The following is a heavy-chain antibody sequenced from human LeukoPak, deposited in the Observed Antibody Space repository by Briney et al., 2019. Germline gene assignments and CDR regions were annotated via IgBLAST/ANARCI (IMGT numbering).Heavy chain of an antibody. CDR2: IGGNNI. CDR3: ARETIAVFGDAFDI. Sequence: PGGSLRLSCAASEFTLSSYEMNWVRQAPGKGLEWLSYIGGNNIYYADSVKGRFTISRDNAKNSLYLQMNGLRAEDTAVYYCARETIAVFGDAFDIWGQGTMVTVSS. V-gene: IGHV3-48*03. CDR1: EFTLSSYE. J-gene: IGHJ3*02. D-gene: IGHD6-19*01.